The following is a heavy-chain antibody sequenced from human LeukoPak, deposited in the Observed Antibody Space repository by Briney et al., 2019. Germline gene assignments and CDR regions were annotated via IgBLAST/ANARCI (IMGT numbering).Heavy chain of an antibody. Sequence: SETLSLTCTVSGGSISSYYWSWIRQPAGKGLEWIGRIYTSGSTNYNPSLKSRVTMSVDTSKNQFSLKLSSVTAADTAVYYCARELGIAAAGLHDAFDIWGQGTMVTVSS. D-gene: IGHD6-13*01. CDR1: GGSISSYY. CDR2: IYTSGST. CDR3: ARELGIAAAGLHDAFDI. V-gene: IGHV4-4*07. J-gene: IGHJ3*02.